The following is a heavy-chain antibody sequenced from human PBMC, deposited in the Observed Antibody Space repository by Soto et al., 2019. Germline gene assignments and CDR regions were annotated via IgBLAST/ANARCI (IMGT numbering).Heavy chain of an antibody. CDR3: ARQSYSSSWYQSTLDY. D-gene: IGHD6-13*01. Sequence: ASVTVSCKASGYTFPSYAMHWVRQAPGQRLEWMGWINAGNGNTKYSQKFQGRVTITRDTSASTAYMELSSRRPEDTAVYYCARQSYSSSWYQSTLDYWGQGTLVTVS. CDR1: GYTFPSYA. CDR2: INAGNGNT. J-gene: IGHJ4*02. V-gene: IGHV1-3*01.